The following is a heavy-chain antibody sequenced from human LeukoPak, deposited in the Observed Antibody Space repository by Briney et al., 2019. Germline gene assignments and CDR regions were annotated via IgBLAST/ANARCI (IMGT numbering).Heavy chain of an antibody. CDR3: ARNSYGLYYFDY. CDR2: INHSGST. D-gene: IGHD5-18*01. V-gene: IGHV4-34*01. J-gene: IGHJ4*02. CDR1: GGSFSGYY. Sequence: SETLSLTCAVYGGSFSGYYWSWIRQPPGKGLEWIGEINHSGSTNYNPSLKSRVTISVDTSKNQFSLQLSSVTAADTAVYYCARNSYGLYYFDYWGQGTLVTVSS.